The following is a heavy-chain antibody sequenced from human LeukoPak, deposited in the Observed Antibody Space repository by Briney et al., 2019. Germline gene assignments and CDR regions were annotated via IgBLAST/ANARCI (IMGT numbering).Heavy chain of an antibody. CDR2: AYYRSKRYI. CDR3: ARGAVRGGTNFDY. Sequence: SQTLSLTCAISGDSVSGSPAVWNWIRQSPSRGLEWLGRAYYRSKRYIDYAVSVKGRITITPDTSKNQFSLQLNSVTPEDTAMYYCARGAVRGGTNFDYWGQGTLVTVSS. V-gene: IGHV6-1*01. CDR1: GDSVSGSPAV. D-gene: IGHD3-10*01. J-gene: IGHJ4*02.